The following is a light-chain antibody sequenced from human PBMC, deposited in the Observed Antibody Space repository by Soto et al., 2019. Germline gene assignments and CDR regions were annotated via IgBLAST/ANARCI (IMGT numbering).Light chain of an antibody. Sequence: VLTQPPSVSAAPGQKVTISYSGSSSNIGNNYVSWYQQLPGTAPKLLIYDNNKRPSGIPDRFSGSKSGTSATLGITGLQTGDEADYYCGTWDSSLSAYVFGTGTKVTVL. J-gene: IGLJ1*01. CDR1: SSNIGNNY. V-gene: IGLV1-51*01. CDR2: DNN. CDR3: GTWDSSLSAYV.